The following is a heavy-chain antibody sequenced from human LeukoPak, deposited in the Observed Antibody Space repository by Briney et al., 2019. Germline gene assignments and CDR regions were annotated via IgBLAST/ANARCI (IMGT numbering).Heavy chain of an antibody. V-gene: IGHV3-23*01. D-gene: IGHD2-8*02. Sequence: GGSLRLSCAASGFTFSSYAMSWVRQAPGRGLEWVSAISGSGGSTYSADSVKGRFTISRDNSQNTLYLQMNSLRAEDTAVYYCAKIGMAGGPHLDYWGQGTLVTVSS. CDR3: AKIGMAGGPHLDY. J-gene: IGHJ4*02. CDR1: GFTFSSYA. CDR2: ISGSGGST.